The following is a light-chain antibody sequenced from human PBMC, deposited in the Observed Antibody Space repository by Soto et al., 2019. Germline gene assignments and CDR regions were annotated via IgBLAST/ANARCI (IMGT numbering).Light chain of an antibody. CDR3: QVWDSSSDHPV. Sequence: SYELTQPPSVSVAPGKTARITCGGNNIGSKSVHWYQQKPGQAPVLVIYYDSDRPSGIPERFSGSNSGNTAPLTISRVEAGDEADYYCQVWDSSSDHPVFGGGTKVTVL. CDR1: NIGSKS. V-gene: IGLV3-21*04. CDR2: YDS. J-gene: IGLJ2*01.